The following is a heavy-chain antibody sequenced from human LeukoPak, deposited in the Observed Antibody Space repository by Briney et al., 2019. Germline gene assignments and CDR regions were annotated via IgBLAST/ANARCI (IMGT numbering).Heavy chain of an antibody. CDR2: IYYSGST. CDR1: GGSISSGDYY. D-gene: IGHD3-22*01. V-gene: IGHV4-30-4*01. J-gene: IGHJ4*02. CDR3: ARDGGYDSSGYYVHYLDY. Sequence: PSETLSLTCTVSGGSISSGDYYWSWIRQPPGKGLEWIGYIYYSGSTYYNPSLKSRVTISVDTSKDQFSLKLSSVTAADTAVYYCARDGGYDSSGYYVHYLDYWGQGTLVTVSS.